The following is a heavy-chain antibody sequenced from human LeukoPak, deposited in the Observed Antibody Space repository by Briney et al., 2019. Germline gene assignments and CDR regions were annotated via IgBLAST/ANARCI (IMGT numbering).Heavy chain of an antibody. V-gene: IGHV5-51*01. Sequence: GESLKISCKGSGYNFTSYWIGWVRQMPGKGLEWRGIIYPGDSDTRYSPSFQGQVTISADKSISTAYLQWSSLKASDTAMYYCARHPYTTYCISSSCYRWFDPWGQGTLLTVSS. CDR3: ARHPYTTYCISSSCYRWFDP. CDR2: IYPGDSDT. CDR1: GYNFTSYW. J-gene: IGHJ5*02. D-gene: IGHD2-2*02.